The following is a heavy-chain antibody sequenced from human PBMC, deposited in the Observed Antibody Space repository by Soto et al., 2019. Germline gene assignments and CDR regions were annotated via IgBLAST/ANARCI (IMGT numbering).Heavy chain of an antibody. Sequence: GGSLRLSCAASGFTLSSYAMSWVRQAPGKGLEWVSAISGSGGSTYYADSVKGRFTISRDNSKNTLYLQMNSLRAEDTAVYYCAKRGIAAPYPYYYYYMDVWGKGTTVTVSS. V-gene: IGHV3-23*01. CDR2: ISGSGGST. CDR3: AKRGIAAPYPYYYYYMDV. D-gene: IGHD6-6*01. J-gene: IGHJ6*03. CDR1: GFTLSSYA.